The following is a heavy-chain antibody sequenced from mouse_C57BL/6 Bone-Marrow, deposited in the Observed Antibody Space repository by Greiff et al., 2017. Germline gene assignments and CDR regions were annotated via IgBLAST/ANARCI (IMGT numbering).Heavy chain of an antibody. CDR1: GYTFTDYY. CDR2: INPNNGGT. V-gene: IGHV1-26*01. D-gene: IGHD1-1*01. J-gene: IGHJ3*01. CDR3: ARGDYGRDLAWFAY. Sequence: EVQLQQSGPELVKPGASVKISCKASGYTFTDYYMNWVKQSHGKSLEWIGDINPNNGGTSYNQKFKGKATLTVDKSSSTAYMELCSLTSEDSAVYYCARGDYGRDLAWFAYWGQGTLVTVSA.